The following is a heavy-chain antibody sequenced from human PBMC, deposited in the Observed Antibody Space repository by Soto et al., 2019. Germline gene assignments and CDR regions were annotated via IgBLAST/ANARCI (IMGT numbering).Heavy chain of an antibody. CDR3: AREDYCSSTSCYAPTRDDNYGMDV. CDR1: GYTLTGYY. V-gene: IGHV1-2*04. J-gene: IGHJ6*02. Sequence: ASVKVSCKASGYTLTGYYMHWVRQAPGQGLEWMGWINPNSGGTNYAQKFQGWVTMTRDTSISTAYMELSRLRSDDTAVYYCAREDYCSSTSCYAPTRDDNYGMDVWGQGTTVTVS. D-gene: IGHD2-2*01. CDR2: INPNSGGT.